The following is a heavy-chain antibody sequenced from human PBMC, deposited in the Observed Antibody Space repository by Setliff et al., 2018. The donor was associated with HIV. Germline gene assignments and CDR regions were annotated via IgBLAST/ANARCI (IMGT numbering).Heavy chain of an antibody. D-gene: IGHD6-19*01. CDR1: GYSISSGYY. J-gene: IGHJ4*02. V-gene: IGHV4-38-2*02. CDR3: ARERQWLERDYFDY. Sequence: SETLSLTCAVSGYSISSGYYWGWIRQPPGKGLEWIGSIYHSGSTYYNPPLKSRVTISVDTSKNQFSLKLSSVTAADTAVYYCARERQWLERDYFDYWGQGTLVTVSS. CDR2: IYHSGST.